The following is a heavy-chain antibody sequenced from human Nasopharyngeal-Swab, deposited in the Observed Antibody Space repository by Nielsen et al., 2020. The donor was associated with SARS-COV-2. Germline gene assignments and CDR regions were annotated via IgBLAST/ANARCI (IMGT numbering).Heavy chain of an antibody. CDR2: ISWNSGSI. CDR1: GFTFDDYA. Sequence: GGSLRLSCAASGFTFDDYAIHWVRQAPGKGLEWVSGISWNSGSIGYADSVKGRFTISRDNAKNSLYLQMNSLRAEDTALYYCAKGQSSGWYATNDAFDIWGQGTMVTVSS. D-gene: IGHD6-19*01. J-gene: IGHJ3*02. V-gene: IGHV3-9*01. CDR3: AKGQSSGWYATNDAFDI.